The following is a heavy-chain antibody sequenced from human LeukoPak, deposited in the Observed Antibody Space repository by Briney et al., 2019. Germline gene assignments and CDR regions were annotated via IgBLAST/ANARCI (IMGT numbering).Heavy chain of an antibody. D-gene: IGHD3-22*01. CDR2: IYYSGNT. Sequence: SETLSLTCTVSGGSISSYYRSWIRQPPGKGLEWIGHIYYSGNTNYNPSLKRRVTISVDMSKNQLSLKLSSVTAADTAVYYCAREPHYYDSSGYYFGRGSDDFDIWGQGTMVTVSS. V-gene: IGHV4-59*12. CDR1: GGSISSYY. CDR3: AREPHYYDSSGYYFGRGSDDFDI. J-gene: IGHJ3*02.